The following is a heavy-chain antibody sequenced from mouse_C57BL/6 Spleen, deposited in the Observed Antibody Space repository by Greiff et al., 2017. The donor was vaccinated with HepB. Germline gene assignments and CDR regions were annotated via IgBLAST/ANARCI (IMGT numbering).Heavy chain of an antibody. CDR3: AGQPQIGYDDAMDY. J-gene: IGHJ4*01. D-gene: IGHD2-2*01. V-gene: IGHV2-6-1*01. CDR1: GFSLTSYG. CDR2: IWSDGST. Sequence: VQRVESGPGLVAPSQSLSITCTVSGFSLTSYGVHWVRQPPGKGLEWLVVIWSDGSTNYNSALISRLSISKDNSKSQVFLKMNSLQTDDTAMYYCAGQPQIGYDDAMDYWGQGTSVTVSS.